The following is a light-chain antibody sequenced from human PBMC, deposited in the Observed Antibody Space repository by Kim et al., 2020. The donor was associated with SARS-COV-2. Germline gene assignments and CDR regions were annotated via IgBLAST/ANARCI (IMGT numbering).Light chain of an antibody. CDR1: QDISNY. CDR2: DAS. Sequence: DIQMTQSPSSLSASVGDRVTITCQASQDISNYLNWYQQKPGKAPKLLIYDASNLETGVPSRFSGSGSGTDFTFTISSLQPEEIATYYCQQYDNLPMYTFGQGTKLEI. V-gene: IGKV1-33*01. J-gene: IGKJ2*01. CDR3: QQYDNLPMYT.